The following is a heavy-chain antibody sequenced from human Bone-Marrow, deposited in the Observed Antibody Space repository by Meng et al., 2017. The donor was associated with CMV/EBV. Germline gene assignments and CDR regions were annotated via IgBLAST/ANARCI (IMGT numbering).Heavy chain of an antibody. V-gene: IGHV1-18*01. CDR1: GYTCNSYG. Sequence: DSVKVSFKGSGYTCNSYGISWVRQAPGQGLEWMGWISAYNGNTNYAQKLQGRVTMTTDTSTSTAYMELRSLRSDDSAVYYCARDVPEISYCSGDCPSDYWGEGTLVTVSS. D-gene: IGHD2-21*01. J-gene: IGHJ4*02. CDR3: ARDVPEISYCSGDCPSDY. CDR2: ISAYNGNT.